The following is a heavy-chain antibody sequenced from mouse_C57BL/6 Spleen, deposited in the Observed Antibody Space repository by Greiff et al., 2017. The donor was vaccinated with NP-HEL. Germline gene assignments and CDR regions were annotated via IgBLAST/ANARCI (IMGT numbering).Heavy chain of an antibody. D-gene: IGHD2-4*01. CDR3: ARDLCMITTGAMDD. CDR2: ISDGGSYT. Sequence: EVQLVESGGGLVKPGGSLKLSCAASGFTFSSYAMSWVRQTPEKRLEWVATISDGGSYTYYPDNVKGRFTISRDNAKNNLYLQMSHLKSEDTAMYYCARDLCMITTGAMDDWGQGTSVTVSS. J-gene: IGHJ4*01. V-gene: IGHV5-4*01. CDR1: GFTFSSYA.